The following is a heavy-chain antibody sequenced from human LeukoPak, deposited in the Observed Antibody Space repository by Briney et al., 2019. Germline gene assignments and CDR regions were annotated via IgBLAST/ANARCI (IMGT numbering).Heavy chain of an antibody. Sequence: GGSLRLSCAASGFTFSSYWMHWVRQAPGKGLVWVSRINSDGSSTSYADSVKGRFTISRDNAKNTLYLQMNSLRAEDTAVYYCVRVDYYDSSGYYMDAFDIWGQGTMVTVSS. D-gene: IGHD3-22*01. CDR1: GFTFSSYW. J-gene: IGHJ3*02. CDR2: INSDGSST. CDR3: VRVDYYDSSGYYMDAFDI. V-gene: IGHV3-74*01.